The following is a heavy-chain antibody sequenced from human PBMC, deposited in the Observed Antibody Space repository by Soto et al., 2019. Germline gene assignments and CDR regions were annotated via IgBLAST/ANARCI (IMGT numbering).Heavy chain of an antibody. J-gene: IGHJ4*02. D-gene: IGHD1-26*01. CDR1: GFSFSMYW. CDR3: VRHQVGYRVTDY. CDR2: IKEDGSQK. V-gene: IGHV3-7*01. Sequence: EVQLVESGGGLVQPGGSLRLSCAASGFSFSMYWMSWVRQAPGKGLEWVANIKEDGSQKYYVDSVKGRFTISRDNAKNSLYLQMNSLRAEGTAVYYCVRHQVGYRVTDYWGQGTLVTVAS.